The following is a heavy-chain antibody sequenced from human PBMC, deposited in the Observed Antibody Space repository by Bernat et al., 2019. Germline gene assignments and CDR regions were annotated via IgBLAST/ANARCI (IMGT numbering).Heavy chain of an antibody. V-gene: IGHV3-23*01. D-gene: IGHD3/OR15-3a*01. Sequence: EVQLLESGGGLVQPGGSLRLSCAASGFTFSTYAMNWVRQAPGKGLEWVSTIGGSEEETYFADSVKGRFTISRDNAKNTLYLQMSSLRAEDTALYYCAKDSTSFNRLWDSFDIWGQGTMVTVSS. J-gene: IGHJ3*02. CDR3: AKDSTSFNRLWDSFDI. CDR2: IGGSEEET. CDR1: GFTFSTYA.